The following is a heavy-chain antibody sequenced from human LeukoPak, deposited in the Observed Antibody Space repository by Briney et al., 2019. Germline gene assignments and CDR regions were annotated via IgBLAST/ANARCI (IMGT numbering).Heavy chain of an antibody. Sequence: PGGSLRLSCAASGYTFTSYGISWVRQAPGQGLEWMGWISAYNGNTNYAQKLQGRVTMTTDTSASTAYMELRSLRSDDTAVYYCAMVPGIAADVYWFDPWGQGTLVTVSS. CDR3: AMVPGIAADVYWFDP. CDR2: ISAYNGNT. CDR1: GYTFTSYG. V-gene: IGHV1-18*01. D-gene: IGHD6-13*01. J-gene: IGHJ5*02.